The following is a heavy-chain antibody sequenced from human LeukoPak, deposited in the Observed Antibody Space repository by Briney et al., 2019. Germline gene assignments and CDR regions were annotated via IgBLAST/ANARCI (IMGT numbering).Heavy chain of an antibody. D-gene: IGHD2-2*01. CDR2: INHSGST. J-gene: IGHJ5*02. CDR1: GGSFSGYY. Sequence: SETLSLTCAVYGGSFSGYYWSWIRQPPGKGLEWIGEINHSGSTNYNPSLKSRVTILVDTSKNQFSLKLSSVTAADTAVYYCARVRPVHCSSTSCYRNWFDPWGQGTLVTVSS. V-gene: IGHV4-34*01. CDR3: ARVRPVHCSSTSCYRNWFDP.